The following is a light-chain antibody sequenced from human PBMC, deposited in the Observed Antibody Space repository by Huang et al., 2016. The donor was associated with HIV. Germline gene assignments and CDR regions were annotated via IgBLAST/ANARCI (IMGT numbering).Light chain of an antibody. J-gene: IGKJ1*01. V-gene: IGKV3-11*01. CDR1: QSVSSY. CDR3: QQRTNWPTWT. CDR2: DAS. Sequence: EIVLTQSPATLSLAPGERATLSCRASQSVSSYLAWYQQQPGQAPRRLIYDASNRATGIPARFSGSGSGTDFTLTISSLEPEDFAVYYCQQRTNWPTWTFGQGTKVEIK.